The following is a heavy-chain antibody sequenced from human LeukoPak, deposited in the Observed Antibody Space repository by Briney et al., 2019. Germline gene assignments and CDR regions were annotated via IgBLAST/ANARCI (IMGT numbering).Heavy chain of an antibody. CDR1: GFTFSSYA. CDR3: AKDVAIQLWPTKYFDY. V-gene: IGHV3-23*01. CDR2: ISGSGGST. D-gene: IGHD5-18*01. Sequence: GGSLRLSCAASGFTFSSYAMSWVRQAPGKGLEWVSAISGSGGSTYYADSVKGRFTISRDNSKNTLYLQMNSLRAEDTAVYYCAKDVAIQLWPTKYFDYWGQGTLVTVSS. J-gene: IGHJ4*02.